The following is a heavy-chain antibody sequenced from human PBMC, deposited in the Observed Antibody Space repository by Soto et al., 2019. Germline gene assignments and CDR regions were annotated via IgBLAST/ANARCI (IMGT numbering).Heavy chain of an antibody. CDR3: AREQIGVAGSTYDY. Sequence: QVQLVESGGGVVQPGTSLRLSCAASGFTFSTYGMHWVRQAPGKGLDWVALIWYDGSRTHYAESVKGRFTISRDNSRNTLFLQMNSLRVEDTAVYYCAREQIGVAGSTYDYWGRGTLVTVSS. J-gene: IGHJ4*02. CDR2: IWYDGSRT. D-gene: IGHD6-19*01. CDR1: GFTFSTYG. V-gene: IGHV3-33*01.